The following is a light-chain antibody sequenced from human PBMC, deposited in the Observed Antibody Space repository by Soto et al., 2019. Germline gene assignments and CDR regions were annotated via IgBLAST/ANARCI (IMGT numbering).Light chain of an antibody. Sequence: ENVLTQSPGTLSLSPGERASLSCRASQSVGANYLAWFQQKPGQAPRLLIYGASSRATGIPDRFSGSGSGTDFTLTISRLEHEDFAVYYCQQYASSPLTFGGGTKVEIK. V-gene: IGKV3-20*01. CDR3: QQYASSPLT. CDR1: QSVGANY. J-gene: IGKJ4*01. CDR2: GAS.